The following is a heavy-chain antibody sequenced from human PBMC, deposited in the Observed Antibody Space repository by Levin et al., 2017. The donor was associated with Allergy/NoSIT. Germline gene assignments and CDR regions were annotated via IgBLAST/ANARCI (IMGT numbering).Heavy chain of an antibody. J-gene: IGHJ5*02. CDR3: ARDQGYYDSSGYYA. CDR2: IIPIFGTA. Sequence: PEASVKVSCKASGGTFSSYAISWVRQAPGQGLEWMGGIIPIFGTANYAQKFQGRVTITADESTSTAYMELSSLRSEDTAVYYCARDQGYYDSSGYYAWGQGTLVTVSS. CDR1: GGTFSSYA. D-gene: IGHD3-22*01. V-gene: IGHV1-69*13.